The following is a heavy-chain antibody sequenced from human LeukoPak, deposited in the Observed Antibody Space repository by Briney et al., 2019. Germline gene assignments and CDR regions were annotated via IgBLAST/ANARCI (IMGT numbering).Heavy chain of an antibody. CDR3: AREDSSEDWFDP. Sequence: SETLSLTCTVSGGSVSSGSYYWSWIRKPPGKGLEWIGYIYYSGTTNYHPSLTSRLTISVDTSKNQFSLKLSSVTAADPAVYYCAREDSSEDWFDPWGQGTLVTVSS. V-gene: IGHV4-61*01. J-gene: IGHJ5*02. CDR2: IYYSGTT. CDR1: GGSVSSGSYY. D-gene: IGHD3-22*01.